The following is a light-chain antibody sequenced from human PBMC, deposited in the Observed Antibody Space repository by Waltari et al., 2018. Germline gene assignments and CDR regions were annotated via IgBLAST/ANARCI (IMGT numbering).Light chain of an antibody. CDR2: DVT. J-gene: IGLJ2*01. Sequence: QSALTQPRSVSGSPGQSVAISCTGTSSDVGVYNYVSWYQQHPGNAPKRMIYDVTKRPSGLPDRFSGSKSGNTASLTISGLQADDEADYYCCSYAGPFGGGTKLTVL. CDR3: CSYAGP. V-gene: IGLV2-11*01. CDR1: SSDVGVYNY.